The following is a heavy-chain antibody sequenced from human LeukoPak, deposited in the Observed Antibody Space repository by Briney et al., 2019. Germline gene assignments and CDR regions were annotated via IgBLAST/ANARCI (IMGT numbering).Heavy chain of an antibody. D-gene: IGHD6-13*01. CDR2: IYYSGST. Sequence: SETLSLTCTVSGGSISSSSYYWSWIRQPPGKGLEWIGYIYYSGSTNYNPSLKSRVTISVDTSKNQFSLKLSSVTAADTAVYYCARGLNKYSSSWVGYWGQGTLVTVSS. V-gene: IGHV4-61*01. J-gene: IGHJ4*02. CDR3: ARGLNKYSSSWVGY. CDR1: GGSISSSSYY.